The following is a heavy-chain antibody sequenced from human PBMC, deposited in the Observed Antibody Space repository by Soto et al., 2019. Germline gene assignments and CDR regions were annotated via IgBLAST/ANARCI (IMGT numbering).Heavy chain of an antibody. Sequence: GGSLSLSCAASGFTFSSYAMHWVRQAPGKGLEWVAVISYDGSNKYYADSVKGRFTISRDNSKNTLYLQMNSLRAEDTAVYYCARGGYCSSTSCYPYYYYGMDVWGQGTTVTVSS. J-gene: IGHJ6*02. V-gene: IGHV3-30-3*01. CDR2: ISYDGSNK. CDR1: GFTFSSYA. D-gene: IGHD2-2*01. CDR3: ARGGYCSSTSCYPYYYYGMDV.